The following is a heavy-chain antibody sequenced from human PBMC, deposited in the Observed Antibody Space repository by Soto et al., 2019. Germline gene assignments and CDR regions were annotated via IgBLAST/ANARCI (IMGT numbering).Heavy chain of an antibody. CDR1: GGSISSYY. Sequence: SETLSLTCTVSGGSISSYYWSWIRQPPGKGLEWIGYIYYSGSTNYNPSLKSRVTISVDTSKNQFSLKLSSVTAADTAVYYCARATDYYNSSGYYVWYFDLWGRGTLVTVSS. V-gene: IGHV4-59*01. CDR3: ARATDYYNSSGYYVWYFDL. CDR2: IYYSGST. J-gene: IGHJ2*01. D-gene: IGHD3-22*01.